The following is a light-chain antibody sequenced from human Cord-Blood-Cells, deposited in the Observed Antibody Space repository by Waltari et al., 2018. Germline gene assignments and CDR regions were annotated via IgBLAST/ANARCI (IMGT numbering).Light chain of an antibody. CDR2: RNN. Sequence: QSVLTQPPSASGTPGQRVTISCSGSSSNIGSNYVYWYQQLPGTAPKLLIYRNNQRPSWVPNLFSGSKSGTSASLAISWLRSEDEADYYCAAWDDSLSGSWVFDGGTKLTVL. J-gene: IGLJ3*02. CDR1: SSNIGSNY. CDR3: AAWDDSLSGSWV. V-gene: IGLV1-47*01.